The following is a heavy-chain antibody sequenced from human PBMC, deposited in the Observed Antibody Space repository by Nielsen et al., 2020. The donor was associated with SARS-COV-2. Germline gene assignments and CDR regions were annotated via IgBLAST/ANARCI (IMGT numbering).Heavy chain of an antibody. D-gene: IGHD2-8*02. CDR2: ITPFNGKT. Sequence: SVKVSCKASGYTFTYRYLHWVRQAPGQAPEWMGWITPFNGKTNNAQTLQDRVTLVVDRPKTTAYIELSSLTSADTGMYYCATSVCPSGVCRDSNGMDVWGQGTTVIVSS. V-gene: IGHV1-45*01. J-gene: IGHJ6*02. CDR1: GYTFTYRY. CDR3: ATSVCPSGVCRDSNGMDV.